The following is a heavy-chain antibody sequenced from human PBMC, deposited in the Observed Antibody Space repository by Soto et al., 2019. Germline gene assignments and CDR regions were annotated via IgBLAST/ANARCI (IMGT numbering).Heavy chain of an antibody. V-gene: IGHV3-9*01. J-gene: IGHJ6*03. Sequence: EVHLVESGGGWAQPGTSLRLSCVASGFRFDDYAMHWVRKGPGKGLEWVSGISWNSGNKSNADSVKGRFAISRENAKRSLFLEMNSLRTDDTALYFCAKAAGRNYYGSLGYMDVWGKGTTVTVSS. D-gene: IGHD3-10*01. CDR3: AKAAGRNYYGSLGYMDV. CDR2: ISWNSGNK. CDR1: GFRFDDYA.